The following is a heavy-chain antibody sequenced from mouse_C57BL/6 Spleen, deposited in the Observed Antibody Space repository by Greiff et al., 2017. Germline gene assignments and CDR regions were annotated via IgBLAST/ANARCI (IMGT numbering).Heavy chain of an antibody. V-gene: IGHV1-53*01. CDR1: GYTFTSYW. D-gene: IGHD1-1*01. CDR2: INPSNGGT. Sequence: VQLQQPGTELVKPGASVKLSCKASGYTFTSYWMHWVKQRPGQGLEWIGNINPSNGGTNYNEKFKSKATLTVDKSSSTAYMQLSSLTSEDSAVYCCASGWVYYIPFAYWGQGALVTVSA. CDR3: ASGWVYYIPFAY. J-gene: IGHJ3*01.